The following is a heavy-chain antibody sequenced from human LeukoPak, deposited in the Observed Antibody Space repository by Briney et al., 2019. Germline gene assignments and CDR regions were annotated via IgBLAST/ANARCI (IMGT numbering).Heavy chain of an antibody. V-gene: IGHV3-21*01. CDR1: GFTFSSYN. CDR3: ATKMHGPFDH. CDR2: SVTSGST. Sequence: GGSLRLSCAASGFTFSSYNLYWVRQAPGKGLEWVSSSVTSGSTYYADSVRGRFTISRDNAKNSLYLQTSSLSVEDTAVYYCATKMHGPFDHWGQGTLVTVSS. J-gene: IGHJ5*02.